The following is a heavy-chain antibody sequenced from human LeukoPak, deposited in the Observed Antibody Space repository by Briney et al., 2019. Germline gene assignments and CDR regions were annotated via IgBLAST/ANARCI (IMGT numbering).Heavy chain of an antibody. J-gene: IGHJ4*02. CDR2: ISGSGGST. D-gene: IGHD3-22*01. CDR3: GIRDTSDYYVF. V-gene: IGHV3-23*01. Sequence: GGSLRLSCAASGFTFSSYAMNWVRQAPGKGLEWVSGISGSGGSTYYADSVKGRFTISRDNSKNALYLQMNGLRADDTAVYYCGIRDTSDYYVFWGQGTLVTVSS. CDR1: GFTFSSYA.